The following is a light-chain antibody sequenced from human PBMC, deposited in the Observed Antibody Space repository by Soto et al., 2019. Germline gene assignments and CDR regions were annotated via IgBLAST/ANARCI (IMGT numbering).Light chain of an antibody. V-gene: IGLV2-8*01. CDR2: EVS. J-gene: IGLJ2*01. CDR1: RSDIGDYNF. CDR3: SSYAATNNFVV. Sequence: QSVLTQPPSASGSPGQSVTISCTGTRSDIGDYNFVSWYQQHPGKAPKLMIYEVSKRASGVPDRFSGSKSGNTASLTVSGLQAEDEADYYCSSYAATNNFVVFGGGTKLTVL.